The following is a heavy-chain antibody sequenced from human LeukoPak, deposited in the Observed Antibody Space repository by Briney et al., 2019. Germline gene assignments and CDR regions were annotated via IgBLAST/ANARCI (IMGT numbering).Heavy chain of an antibody. D-gene: IGHD3-3*01. CDR2: IYHSGST. CDR1: GGSISSGGYS. Sequence: SQTLSLTCAVSGGSISSGGYSWSWIRQPPGKGLEWIGYIYHSGSTYYNPSLKSRVTISVDRSKNQFSLKLSSVTAADTAVYYCARGGGSYDFWSGYPRNWFDPWGQGTLVTVSS. V-gene: IGHV4-30-2*01. CDR3: ARGGGSYDFWSGYPRNWFDP. J-gene: IGHJ5*02.